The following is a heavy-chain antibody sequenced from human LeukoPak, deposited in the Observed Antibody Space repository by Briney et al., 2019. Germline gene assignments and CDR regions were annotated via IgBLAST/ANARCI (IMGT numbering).Heavy chain of an antibody. D-gene: IGHD6-19*01. CDR2: INPSGGST. V-gene: IGHV1-46*01. Sequence: ASVKVSCKASGYTFTRYYMHWVRQAAGQGLEWMGIINPSGGSTKYAQKFQGRVTMTRDTSTSTVYMEVSSLRSEDTAVYYCAKTSSAWYFDYWGQGTLVTVSS. CDR1: GYTFTRYY. CDR3: AKTSSAWYFDY. J-gene: IGHJ4*02.